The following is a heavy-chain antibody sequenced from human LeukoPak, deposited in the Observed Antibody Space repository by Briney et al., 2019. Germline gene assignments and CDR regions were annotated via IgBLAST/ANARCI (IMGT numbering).Heavy chain of an antibody. Sequence: ASVKVSCKVSGSTLTELSMHWVRQAPGKGLEWMGGFDPEDGETIYAQKFQGRVTMTEDTSTDTAYMELSSLRSEDTAVYYCGTAPRFIAVAGTFDYWGQGTLVTVSS. V-gene: IGHV1-24*01. CDR1: GSTLTELS. CDR3: GTAPRFIAVAGTFDY. CDR2: FDPEDGET. D-gene: IGHD6-19*01. J-gene: IGHJ4*02.